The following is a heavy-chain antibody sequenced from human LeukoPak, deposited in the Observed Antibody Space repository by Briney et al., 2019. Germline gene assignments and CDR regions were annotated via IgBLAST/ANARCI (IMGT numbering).Heavy chain of an antibody. CDR3: AKDTLTGDGWFDP. Sequence: GGSLRLSCAASGFTFDDYVMHWVRQAPGKGLEWVSGISWNSGSIGYADSVKGRFTISRDNAKNSLYLQMNSLRAEDTALYFCAKDTLTGDGWFDPWGQGTLVTVSS. V-gene: IGHV3-9*01. J-gene: IGHJ5*02. D-gene: IGHD7-27*01. CDR2: ISWNSGSI. CDR1: GFTFDDYV.